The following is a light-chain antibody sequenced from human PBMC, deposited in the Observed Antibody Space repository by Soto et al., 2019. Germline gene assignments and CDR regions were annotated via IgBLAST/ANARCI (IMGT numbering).Light chain of an antibody. V-gene: IGLV1-44*01. Sequence: QSVLTQPPSSSGTPGQRVTISCSGSISNIGSNTVNWYQQLPGTAPKLLIYSNNQRPSGVPDRFSGSKSGTSASLAISGLQSEDEADYYCAAWDDSLNGFYVFGTGTKVPVL. CDR1: ISNIGSNT. J-gene: IGLJ1*01. CDR3: AAWDDSLNGFYV. CDR2: SNN.